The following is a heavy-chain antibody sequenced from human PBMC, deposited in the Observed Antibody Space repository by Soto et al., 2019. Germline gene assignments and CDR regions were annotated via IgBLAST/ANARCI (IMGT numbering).Heavy chain of an antibody. J-gene: IGHJ5*02. CDR2: IYYSGST. Sequence: QVQLQESGPGLVKPSQTLSLTCTVSGGSIRSGGYYWSWIRQHPGKGLVWIGYIYYSGSTYYNPSLKSRVTISVDTSKTQFSLKLSSVTAADTAVYYCARVDCSSSSCYEGDGVNPWGEGTLVTVSS. D-gene: IGHD2-2*01. CDR3: ARVDCSSSSCYEGDGVNP. CDR1: GGSIRSGGYY. V-gene: IGHV4-31*03.